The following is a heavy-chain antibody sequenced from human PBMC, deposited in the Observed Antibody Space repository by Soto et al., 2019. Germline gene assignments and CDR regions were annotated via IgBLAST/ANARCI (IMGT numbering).Heavy chain of an antibody. CDR3: PRGDSTVSSAFAS. D-gene: IGHD4-17*01. CDR1: GGPFSRGGYY. J-gene: IGHJ4*02. Sequence: SKTLCLTCTVSGGPFSRGGYYWSWIRQEPGKGLEWIGYIYQNGDTSYNPSLKSRVTISADTSKTQFSLKLSSVTAADTAVYYCPRGDSTVSSAFASWGQGMLVT. CDR2: IYQNGDT. V-gene: IGHV4-31*03.